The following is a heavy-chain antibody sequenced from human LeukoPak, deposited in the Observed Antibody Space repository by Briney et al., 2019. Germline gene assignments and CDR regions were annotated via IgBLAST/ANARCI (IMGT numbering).Heavy chain of an antibody. CDR1: GASIRSYS. J-gene: IGHJ3*02. CDR2: IHTSAST. CDR3: ARDDNSEYSDDAFDI. D-gene: IGHD1-26*01. V-gene: IGHV4-4*07. Sequence: PSETLSLTCSVSGASIRSYSWSWLRQPAGKGLEWIGRIHTSASTEYNPSLESRVTMSVDTSKNQFSLKLNSVTAADTAVYFCARDDNSEYSDDAFDIWGQGTLVTVSS.